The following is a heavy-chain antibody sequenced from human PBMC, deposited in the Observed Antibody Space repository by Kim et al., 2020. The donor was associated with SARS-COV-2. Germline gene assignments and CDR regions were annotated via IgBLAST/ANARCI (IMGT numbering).Heavy chain of an antibody. V-gene: IGHV1-18*01. J-gene: IGHJ6*02. Sequence: ASVKVSCKASGYTFTSYGISWVRQAPGQGLEWMGWISAYNGNTNYAQKLQGRVTMTTDTSTSTAYMELRSLRSDDTAVYYCARFEGDYGDYAEELGAYYYGMDVWGQGTTVTVSS. CDR2: ISAYNGNT. D-gene: IGHD4-17*01. CDR3: ARFEGDYGDYAEELGAYYYGMDV. CDR1: GYTFTSYG.